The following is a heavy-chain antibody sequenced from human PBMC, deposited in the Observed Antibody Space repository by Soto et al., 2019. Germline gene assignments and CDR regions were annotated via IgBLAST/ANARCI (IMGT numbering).Heavy chain of an antibody. CDR1: GGTFSSSA. CDR3: ARDSYDSSGYYS. CDR2: IIPIFGTA. J-gene: IGHJ5*02. Sequence: ASGTFSFNASGGTFSSSAISLVRQAPGQGLEWMGGIIPIFGTANYAQKFQGRVTITADESTSTAYMELSSLRSEDTAVYYCARDSYDSSGYYSWGQATLVNVSS. V-gene: IGHV1-69*01. D-gene: IGHD3-22*01.